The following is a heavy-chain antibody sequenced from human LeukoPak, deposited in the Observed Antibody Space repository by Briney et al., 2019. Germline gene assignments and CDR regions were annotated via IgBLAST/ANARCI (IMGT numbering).Heavy chain of an antibody. J-gene: IGHJ5*02. CDR1: GGSISSGGYS. Sequence: SQTLSLTCAVSGGSISSGGYSWSWIRQPPGKGLEWIGYIYHSGSTYYNPSLKSRVTISVDRSKNQFSLKLSSVTAADTAVYYCARETVYSNWFDPWGQGTLVTVSS. V-gene: IGHV4-30-2*01. CDR2: IYHSGST. D-gene: IGHD2-8*01. CDR3: ARETVYSNWFDP.